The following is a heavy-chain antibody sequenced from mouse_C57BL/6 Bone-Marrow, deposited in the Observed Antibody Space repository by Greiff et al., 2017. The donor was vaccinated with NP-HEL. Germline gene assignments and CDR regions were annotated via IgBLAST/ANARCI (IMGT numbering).Heavy chain of an antibody. Sequence: VQLQQPGAELVMPGASVKLSCKASGYTFTSYWMHWVKQRPGQGLEWIGEIDPSDSYTNYNQKFKGKSTLTVDKSSSTAYMQLSSLTSEDSAVYYCARLKGYDGSSYWYFDVWGTGTTVTVSS. V-gene: IGHV1-69*01. J-gene: IGHJ1*03. D-gene: IGHD1-1*01. CDR2: IDPSDSYT. CDR1: GYTFTSYW. CDR3: ARLKGYDGSSYWYFDV.